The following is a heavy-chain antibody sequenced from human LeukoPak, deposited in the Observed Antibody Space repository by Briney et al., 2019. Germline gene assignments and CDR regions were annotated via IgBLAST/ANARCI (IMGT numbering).Heavy chain of an antibody. D-gene: IGHD6-19*01. CDR3: ARAVAAYYYYYYMDV. Sequence: PSETLSLTCTVSGGSIGSGSYYWSWIRQPAGKGLEWIGRIYTSGSTNYNPSLKSRVTISVDTSKNQFSLKLSSVTAADTAVYYCARAVAAYYYYYYMDVWGKGTTVTVSS. J-gene: IGHJ6*03. V-gene: IGHV4-61*02. CDR1: GGSIGSGSYY. CDR2: IYTSGST.